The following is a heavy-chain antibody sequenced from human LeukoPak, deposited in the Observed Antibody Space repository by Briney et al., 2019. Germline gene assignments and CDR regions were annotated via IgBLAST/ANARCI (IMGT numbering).Heavy chain of an antibody. CDR1: GGSISSGDYY. D-gene: IGHD3-22*01. Sequence: SGTLSLTCTVSGGSISSGDYYWSWLRQPPGTGLEWIGYIYYSGSTYYNPSLKSRVTISVDTSKNQFSLKLSSVTAADTAVYYCARGIVVVTTYYFDYWGQGTLVTVSS. CDR2: IYYSGST. V-gene: IGHV4-30-4*01. J-gene: IGHJ4*02. CDR3: ARGIVVVTTYYFDY.